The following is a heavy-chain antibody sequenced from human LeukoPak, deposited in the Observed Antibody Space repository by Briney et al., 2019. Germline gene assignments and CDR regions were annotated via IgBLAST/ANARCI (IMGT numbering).Heavy chain of an antibody. CDR3: ARGGAAGIAVAGLHFDY. V-gene: IGHV1-69*13. Sequence: SVKVSCKASGGTFSSYAISWVRQAPGQGLEWMGGIIPIFGTANYAQKFQGRVTITADESTSTAYMELSSLRSEDTAVYYCARGGAAGIAVAGLHFDYWGQGTLVTVSS. J-gene: IGHJ4*02. CDR2: IIPIFGTA. D-gene: IGHD6-19*01. CDR1: GGTFSSYA.